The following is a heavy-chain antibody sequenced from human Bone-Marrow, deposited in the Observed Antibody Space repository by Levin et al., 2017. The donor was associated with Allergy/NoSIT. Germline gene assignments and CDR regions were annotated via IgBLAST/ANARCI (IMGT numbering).Heavy chain of an antibody. CDR2: ITWNSGTT. V-gene: IGHV3-20*04. CDR1: QFIFDDHG. Sequence: RPGGSLRLSCAASQFIFDDHGMSWVRQAPGKGLEWVSGITWNSGTTGYVDSVKGRFTISRDNAKNTLYLQMNSLRVEDTAIYYCAKDPMWDRYNFDMDVWGQGTSVIVSS. CDR3: AKDPMWDRYNFDMDV. J-gene: IGHJ6*02. D-gene: IGHD1-26*01.